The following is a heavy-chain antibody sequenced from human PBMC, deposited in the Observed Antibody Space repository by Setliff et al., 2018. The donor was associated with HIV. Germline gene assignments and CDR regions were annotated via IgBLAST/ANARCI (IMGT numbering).Heavy chain of an antibody. V-gene: IGHV4-34*01. J-gene: IGHJ4*02. D-gene: IGHD3-22*01. CDR2: INHRGVI. CDR3: FLFYDDRSGFYWD. Sequence: PSETLSLTCAVYGGSFSGYHWTWIRQPPGKGLEFIGEINHRGVIKYLSSLKSRVTVAVDTSKNQFSLKLKSVTAADTAVYYCFLFYDDRSGFYWDWGQGTLVT. CDR1: GGSFSGYH.